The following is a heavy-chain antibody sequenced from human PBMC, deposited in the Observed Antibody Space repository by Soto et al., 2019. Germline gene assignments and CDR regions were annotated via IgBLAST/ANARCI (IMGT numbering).Heavy chain of an antibody. CDR2: ISSSSSYI. V-gene: IGHV3-21*01. D-gene: IGHD2-2*01. Sequence: EVQLVESGGGLVKPGGSLRLSCAASGFTFSSYSMNWVRQAPGKGLEWVASISSSSSYIYYADSVKGRFTISRDNAKNSLDLQMNSLRAEDMAVYYCAVGHCSSTSCPSTVTIYFDYWGQGTVVTVSS. CDR1: GFTFSSYS. J-gene: IGHJ4*02. CDR3: AVGHCSSTSCPSTVTIYFDY.